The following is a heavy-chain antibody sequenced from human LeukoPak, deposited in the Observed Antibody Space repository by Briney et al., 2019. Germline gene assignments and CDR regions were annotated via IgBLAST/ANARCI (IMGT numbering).Heavy chain of an antibody. CDR3: ARTVTTYAFDI. CDR2: INPSGDST. V-gene: IGHV1-46*01. J-gene: IGHJ3*02. D-gene: IGHD4-17*01. Sequence: ASVKVSCKASGYTFTSYYMHWVRQAPGQGLEWMGIINPSGDSTSYAQKFQGRVTMTRDTSTSTVYMELSSLRSEDTAVYYCARTVTTYAFDIWGQGTMVTVSS. CDR1: GYTFTSYY.